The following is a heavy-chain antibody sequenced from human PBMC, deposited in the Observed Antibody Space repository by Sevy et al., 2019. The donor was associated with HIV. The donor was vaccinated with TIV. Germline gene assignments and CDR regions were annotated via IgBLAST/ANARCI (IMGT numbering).Heavy chain of an antibody. J-gene: IGHJ5*02. Sequence: SETLSLTCTVSGGSISDYYWNWIRQPPGKGLEWIGYIHYSGSTNYNPSLKSRVTISVDTSKDQFSLKLTSVTAADTAVYYCARATRPVANWFDPWGQRTLVTVSS. V-gene: IGHV4-59*01. CDR3: ARATRPVANWFDP. D-gene: IGHD6-19*01. CDR1: GGSISDYY. CDR2: IHYSGST.